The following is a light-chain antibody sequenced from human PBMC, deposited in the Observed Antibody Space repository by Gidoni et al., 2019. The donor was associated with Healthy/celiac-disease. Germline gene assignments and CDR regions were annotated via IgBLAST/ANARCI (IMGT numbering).Light chain of an antibody. J-gene: IGKJ3*01. CDR3: QQSYSTPHFT. Sequence: DIQTTQSPSSLSASVGDRVTITCRASQSISSYLNWYQQKPGKAPKLLIYAASSLQSGVQSRFSGSGSGTDFTLTISSLQPEDFATYYCQQSYSTPHFTFXPXTKVDIK. CDR2: AAS. V-gene: IGKV1-39*01. CDR1: QSISSY.